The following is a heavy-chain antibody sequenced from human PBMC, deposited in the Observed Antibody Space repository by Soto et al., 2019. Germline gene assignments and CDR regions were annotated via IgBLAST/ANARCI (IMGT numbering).Heavy chain of an antibody. D-gene: IGHD3-22*01. CDR2: IYPGDSDT. V-gene: IGHV5-51*01. J-gene: IGHJ4*02. Sequence: PGESLKISCKGCCYSFTSYWIGWVRQMPGKGLEWMGTIYPGDSDTRYSPSFQGQVTISADKSISTAYLQWSSLKASDTAMYYCARPSGYYSTDYFDYWGQGTLVTVSS. CDR3: ARPSGYYSTDYFDY. CDR1: CYSFTSYW.